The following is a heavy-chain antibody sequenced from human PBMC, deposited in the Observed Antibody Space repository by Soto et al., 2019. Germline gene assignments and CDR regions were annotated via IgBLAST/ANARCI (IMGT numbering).Heavy chain of an antibody. Sequence: ASVKVSCKASGYTFTSYDIDWVRQATGQGLEWMGWMNPNSGNTGYAQKFQGRVTMTRNTSISTAYMELSSLRSEDTAVYYCASQAKDVDYESAFDIWGQGTMVTVSS. J-gene: IGHJ3*02. V-gene: IGHV1-8*01. CDR1: GYTFTSYD. CDR3: ASQAKDVDYESAFDI. CDR2: MNPNSGNT. D-gene: IGHD4-17*01.